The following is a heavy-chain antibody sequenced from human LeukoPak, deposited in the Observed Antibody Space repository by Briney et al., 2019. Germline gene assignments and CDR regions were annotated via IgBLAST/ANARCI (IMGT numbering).Heavy chain of an antibody. J-gene: IGHJ6*02. CDR1: GGSFSGYY. Sequence: SETLSLTCAVYGGSFSGYYWSWIHQPPGKGLEWVGETNHSGSTNYNPSLKSRVTIPVDTSKNQFSLKLSSVTAAYTAVYYCARGCSGGSCYSRFRPYYDYYGMDVWGQGTTVTVSS. CDR2: TNHSGST. V-gene: IGHV4-34*01. D-gene: IGHD2-15*01. CDR3: ARGCSGGSCYSRFRPYYDYYGMDV.